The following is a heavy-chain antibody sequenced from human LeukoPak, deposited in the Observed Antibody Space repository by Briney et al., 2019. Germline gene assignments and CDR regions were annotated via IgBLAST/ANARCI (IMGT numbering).Heavy chain of an antibody. CDR1: GFDFATYW. CDR3: ARGTSTAPGIDY. CDR2: INSDGSSA. Sequence: GGSLRLSCAASGFDFATYWMYWVRQVPGKGLVCVAQINSDGSSATYGDSAKGRFSISRDNAKNTLSLYMSSLRAEDTAVYYCARGTSTAPGIDYWGQGTLVAVSS. J-gene: IGHJ4*02. D-gene: IGHD6-13*01. V-gene: IGHV3-74*01.